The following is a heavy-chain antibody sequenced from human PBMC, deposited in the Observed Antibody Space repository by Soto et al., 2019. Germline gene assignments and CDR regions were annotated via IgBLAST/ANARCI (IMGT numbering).Heavy chain of an antibody. J-gene: IGHJ4*02. CDR2: IYYSGST. D-gene: IGHD6-13*01. CDR1: GGSISSGGYY. CDR3: AREYSRSWSTTSIDY. V-gene: IGHV4-31*03. Sequence: QVQLQESGPGLVKPSQTLSLTCTVSGGSISSGGYYWSWIRQHPGKGLEWIGYIYYSGSTYYNPSLKSRVTVSVDTSKNQCSLKLSSVTAADTAVYYCAREYSRSWSTTSIDYWGQGTLVTVSS.